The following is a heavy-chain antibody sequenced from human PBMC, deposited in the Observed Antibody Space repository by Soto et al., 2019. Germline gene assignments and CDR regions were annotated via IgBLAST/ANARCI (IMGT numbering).Heavy chain of an antibody. J-gene: IGHJ3*02. Sequence: PSETLSLTCAVSGGSIRSGGYFWSWIRQPPGKGLEWVGYIYHSGSTYYNPSLKSRVTISVDRSKNQFSLKLSSVTAADTAVYYCAREGEYCSGGSCYSEYRAFDIWGQGTMVT. CDR1: GGSIRSGGYF. CDR2: IYHSGST. V-gene: IGHV4-30-2*01. CDR3: AREGEYCSGGSCYSEYRAFDI. D-gene: IGHD2-15*01.